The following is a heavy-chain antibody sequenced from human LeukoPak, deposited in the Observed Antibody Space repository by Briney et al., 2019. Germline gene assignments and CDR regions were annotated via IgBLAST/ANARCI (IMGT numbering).Heavy chain of an antibody. CDR1: GGSTSRYY. CDR3: ARLPGIAAV. CDR2: IYYSGST. J-gene: IGHJ4*02. D-gene: IGHD6-13*01. Sequence: PSETLSLTCTVSGGSTSRYYWSWIRQPLGKRLEWLGYIYYSGSTTYNPSLKSRLTMSVDTSKNQISLKLISLTAADTAVYYCARLPGIAAVWGQGTLVTVSS. V-gene: IGHV4-59*08.